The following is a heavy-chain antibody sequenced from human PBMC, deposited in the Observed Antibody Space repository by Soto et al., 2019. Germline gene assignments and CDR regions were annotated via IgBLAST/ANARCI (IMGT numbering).Heavy chain of an antibody. CDR1: GFTFSSFG. CDR2: ISYDGSDT. Sequence: EQLAESGGGVVQSGRSLRLSCEASGFTFSSFGMHWVRQAPGKGLEWVAVISYDGSDTYFADSVKGRFTISRDNSKNTVYLQINSLRVEATAVYYCVKDSHFLGLWYFDLWGRGSLVSVSS. D-gene: IGHD3-16*01. J-gene: IGHJ2*01. V-gene: IGHV3-30*18. CDR3: VKDSHFLGLWYFDL.